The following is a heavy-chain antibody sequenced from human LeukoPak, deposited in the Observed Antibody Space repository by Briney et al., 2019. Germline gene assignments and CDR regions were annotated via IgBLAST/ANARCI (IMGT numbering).Heavy chain of an antibody. CDR1: GFTFSSYA. V-gene: IGHV3-23*01. Sequence: GGSLRLSCAASGFTFSSYAMSGVRQAPGKGREGVSAISGSGGSTYYADSVKGRFTISRDNSKNTLYLQMNSLRAEDTAGYHCAKTPHDLWSGYYLVRFDYWGQGTLVTVSS. CDR3: AKTPHDLWSGYYLVRFDY. D-gene: IGHD3-3*01. J-gene: IGHJ4*02. CDR2: ISGSGGST.